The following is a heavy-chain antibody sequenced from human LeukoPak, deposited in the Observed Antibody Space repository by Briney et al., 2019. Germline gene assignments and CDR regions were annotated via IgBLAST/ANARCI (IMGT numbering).Heavy chain of an antibody. D-gene: IGHD1-1*01. CDR1: GGTFSSYP. J-gene: IGHJ6*03. CDR3: ARGRSSTTAYYYYMDV. V-gene: IGHV1-69*05. Sequence: ASVKVSCKVSGGTFSSYPISWVRQAPGQGLEWMGEITPIFGEAQNAEKFQGRVTITRNTSISTAYMELSSLRSEDTAVYYCARGRSSTTAYYYYMDVWGKGTTVTVS. CDR2: ITPIFGEA.